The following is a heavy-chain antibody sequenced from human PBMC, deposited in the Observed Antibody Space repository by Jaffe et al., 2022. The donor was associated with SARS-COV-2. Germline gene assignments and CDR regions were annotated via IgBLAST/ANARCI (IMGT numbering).Heavy chain of an antibody. V-gene: IGHV4-59*01. CDR3: ASGSYGYYFDY. CDR1: GGSISSYY. D-gene: IGHD5-18*01. Sequence: QVQLQESGPGLVKPSETLSLTCTVSGGSISSYYWSWIRQPPGKGLEWIGYIYYSGSTNYNPSLKSRVTISVDTSKNQFSLKLSSVTAADTAVYYCASGSYGYYFDYWGQGTLVTVSS. CDR2: IYYSGST. J-gene: IGHJ4*02.